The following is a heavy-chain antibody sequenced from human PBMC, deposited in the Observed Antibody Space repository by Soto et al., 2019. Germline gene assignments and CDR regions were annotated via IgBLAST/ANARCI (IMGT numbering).Heavy chain of an antibody. CDR3: ARDGIVRFLEWSPSYYYYYMDV. CDR2: INPSGGST. D-gene: IGHD3-3*01. V-gene: IGHV1-46*03. Sequence: ASVKVSCKVSGYTFTSYYMHWVRQAPGQGLEWMGIINPSGGSTSYAQKFQGRVTMTRDTSTSTVYMELSSLRSEDTAVYYCARDGIVRFLEWSPSYYYYYMDVWGKGTTVTVSS. J-gene: IGHJ6*03. CDR1: GYTFTSYY.